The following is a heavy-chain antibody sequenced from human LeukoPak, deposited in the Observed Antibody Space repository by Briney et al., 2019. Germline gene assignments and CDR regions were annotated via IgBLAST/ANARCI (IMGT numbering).Heavy chain of an antibody. CDR3: ARALAAAGTGGYL. V-gene: IGHV3-66*01. J-gene: IGHJ4*02. CDR2: IYSGGST. D-gene: IGHD6-13*01. CDR1: EFSVGSNY. Sequence: GGSLRLSCAASEFSVGSNYMTWVRQAPGKGLEWVSLIYSGGSTYYADSVKGRFTISRDNSKNTLYLQMNSLRAEDTAVYYCARALAAAGTGGYLWGQGTLVTVSS.